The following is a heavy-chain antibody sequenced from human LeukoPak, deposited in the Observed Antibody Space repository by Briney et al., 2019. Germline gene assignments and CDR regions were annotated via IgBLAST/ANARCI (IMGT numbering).Heavy chain of an antibody. J-gene: IGHJ6*02. CDR1: GFTFSSYA. Sequence: GGSLRLSRAASGFTFSSYAMHWVRQAPGKGLEWVAVISYDGSNKYYADSVKGRFTISRDNSKNTLYLQMNSLRAEDTAVYYCARVDSSSWDYYYGMDVWGQGTTVTVSS. D-gene: IGHD6-13*01. V-gene: IGHV3-30*04. CDR3: ARVDSSSWDYYYGMDV. CDR2: ISYDGSNK.